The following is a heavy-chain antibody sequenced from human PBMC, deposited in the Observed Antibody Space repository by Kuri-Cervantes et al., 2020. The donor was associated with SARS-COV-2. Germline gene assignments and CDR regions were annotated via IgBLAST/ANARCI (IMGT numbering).Heavy chain of an antibody. V-gene: IGHV4-59*01. D-gene: IGHD1-26*01. CDR2: IYYSGST. Sequence: GSLRLSCTVSGGSIGSYYWTWIRQPPGKGLEYIGHIYYSGSTNYNPSLKSRVTISVDTSKNQFSLKLRSMTAADTAVYYCARGVPGSYWGGGYLDYWGQGSLVTVSS. CDR3: ARGVPGSYWGGGYLDY. J-gene: IGHJ4*02. CDR1: GGSIGSYY.